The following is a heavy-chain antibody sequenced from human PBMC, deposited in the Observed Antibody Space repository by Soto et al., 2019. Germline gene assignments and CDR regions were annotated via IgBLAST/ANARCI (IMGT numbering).Heavy chain of an antibody. Sequence: XSVKVSCKASGYTFTSYGMSWVRQAPGQGLEWMGWISNYNGNTNYAQKVQDRVTMTTDTSASTTYMELRSLRSEDTAVYYCARGPRYCSSTTCFSGVTWFDPWGQGTLVTVSS. CDR2: ISNYNGNT. CDR3: ARGPRYCSSTTCFSGVTWFDP. D-gene: IGHD2-2*01. CDR1: GYTFTSYG. V-gene: IGHV1-18*04. J-gene: IGHJ5*02.